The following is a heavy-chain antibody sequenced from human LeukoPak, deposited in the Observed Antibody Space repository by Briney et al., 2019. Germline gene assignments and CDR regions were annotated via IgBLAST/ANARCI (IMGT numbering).Heavy chain of an antibody. V-gene: IGHV4-59*08. J-gene: IGHJ4*02. CDR3: ARYGGSGWVIDN. CDR2: IYYTGAT. Sequence: SETLSLTCTVSVDSISSYYWTWIRQPPGKGLEWIGYIYYTGATSYNPSLKSRVTISIDTSKKQFSLKLTSVTAADTAVYYRARYGGSGWVIDNWGQGTLVTVSS. D-gene: IGHD6-19*01. CDR1: VDSISSYY.